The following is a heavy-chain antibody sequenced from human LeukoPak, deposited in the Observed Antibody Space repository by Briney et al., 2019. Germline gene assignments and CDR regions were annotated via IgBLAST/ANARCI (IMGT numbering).Heavy chain of an antibody. V-gene: IGHV3-21*01. J-gene: IGHJ4*02. CDR3: ARDSHDISTGYRQPQPEFDY. CDR2: ISSSSSYI. CDR1: GFTFSSYS. Sequence: GGSLRPSCAASGFTFSSYSMNWVRQAPGKGLEWVSSISSSSSYIYYADSVKGRFTISRDNAKNSLYLQMNSLRAEDTAVYYCARDSHDISTGYRQPQPEFDYWGQGTLVTVSS. D-gene: IGHD3-9*01.